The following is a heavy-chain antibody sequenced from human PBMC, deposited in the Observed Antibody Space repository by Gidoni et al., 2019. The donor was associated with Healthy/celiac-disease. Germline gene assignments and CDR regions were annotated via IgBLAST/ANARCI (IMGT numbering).Heavy chain of an antibody. V-gene: IGHV3-74*01. J-gene: IGHJ4*02. D-gene: IGHD1-26*01. CDR3: ARLGQWERPVDY. Sequence: EVQLVESGGGLVQPGGSLRLSCAASGFPFSSYWLHWVRQAPGKGLVWVSRINSDGSSTSYADSVKGRFTIARDNAKNTLYLQMNSRRAEDTAVYYCARLGQWERPVDYWGQGTLVTVSS. CDR2: INSDGSST. CDR1: GFPFSSYW.